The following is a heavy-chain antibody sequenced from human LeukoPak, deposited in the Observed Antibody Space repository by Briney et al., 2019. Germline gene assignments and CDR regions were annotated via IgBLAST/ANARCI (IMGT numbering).Heavy chain of an antibody. CDR3: ARMSYGSGTNWFDP. CDR1: GYTLTSYG. Sequence: ASVKVSRKASGYTLTSYGISWVRQAPGQGLEWMGWISAYNGVTNYAQKLQGRVTMTTDTSTSTAYMELRSLRSDDTAVYYCARMSYGSGTNWFDPWGQGTLVTVSS. J-gene: IGHJ5*02. V-gene: IGHV1-18*01. CDR2: ISAYNGVT. D-gene: IGHD3-10*01.